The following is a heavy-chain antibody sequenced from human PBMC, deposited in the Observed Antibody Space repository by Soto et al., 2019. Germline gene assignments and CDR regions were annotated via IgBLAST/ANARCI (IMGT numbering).Heavy chain of an antibody. CDR3: ARDGDGRMTTNPYYYNGMDV. D-gene: IGHD4-4*01. Sequence: PSETLSLTCTVSGASISSSYWSWIRQSPGNGLEWIGYVYYTGSTNYNPSLKSRVTISVDTSKNQFSLKLSSVTAADTAVYYCARDGDGRMTTNPYYYNGMDVWGPGATVTVSS. V-gene: IGHV4-59*01. J-gene: IGHJ6*02. CDR2: VYYTGST. CDR1: GASISSSY.